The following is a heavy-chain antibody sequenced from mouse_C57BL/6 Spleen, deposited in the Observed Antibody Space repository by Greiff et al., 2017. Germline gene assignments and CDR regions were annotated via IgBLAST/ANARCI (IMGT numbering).Heavy chain of an antibody. Sequence: DVMLVESGGGLVKPGGSLKLSCAASGFTFSSYAMSWVRQTPEKRLEWVATISDGGSYTYYPDNVKGRFTISRDNAKNNLYLQMSHLKSEDTAMYYCARSYGNCDYYAMDYWGQGTSVTVSS. D-gene: IGHD2-1*01. V-gene: IGHV5-4*03. CDR2: ISDGGSYT. J-gene: IGHJ4*01. CDR3: ARSYGNCDYYAMDY. CDR1: GFTFSSYA.